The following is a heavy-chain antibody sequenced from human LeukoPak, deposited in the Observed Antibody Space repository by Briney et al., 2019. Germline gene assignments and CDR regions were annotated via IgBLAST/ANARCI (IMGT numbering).Heavy chain of an antibody. CDR1: GFTFSSYS. V-gene: IGHV3-21*01. CDR2: ISSSSSYI. Sequence: PGGSLRLSCAASGFTFSSYSMNWVRQAPGKGLEWVSSISSSSSYIYYADSVKGRFTISRDNAKNSLYLQMNSLRAEDTAVYYCARDRVNSVAGCQFDYWGQGTLVTVSS. D-gene: IGHD6-19*01. CDR3: ARDRVNSVAGCQFDY. J-gene: IGHJ4*02.